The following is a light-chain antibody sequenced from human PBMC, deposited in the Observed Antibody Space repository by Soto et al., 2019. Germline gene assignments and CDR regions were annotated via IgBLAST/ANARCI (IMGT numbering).Light chain of an antibody. CDR2: GAS. J-gene: IGKJ1*01. V-gene: IGKV3-20*01. CDR1: QSVSNNY. CDR3: QQYGSSGT. Sequence: EFVLTQSPVTLSLSPVERATLSCRASQSVSNNYLAWYQQKPGQAPRLLIYGASNRATGIPDRFSGSGSGTDFTLTISRLEPEDFAVYYCQQYGSSGTFGQGTKVDI.